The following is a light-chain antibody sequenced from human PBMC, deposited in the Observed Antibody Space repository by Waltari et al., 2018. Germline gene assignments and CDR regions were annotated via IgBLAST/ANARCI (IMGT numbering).Light chain of an antibody. V-gene: IGKV1-39*01. CDR3: QQTYTTPRT. CDR1: QKISSY. CDR2: DAS. Sequence: DIQMTQSPSSLSASVEDRVTITCRASQKISSYLNLYQQKPGTAPRLLIYDASRLQSGVPSRFICSGSGTDFTLPISSLQPEDFGTYYCQQTYTTPRTFGQGTKVETK. J-gene: IGKJ1*01.